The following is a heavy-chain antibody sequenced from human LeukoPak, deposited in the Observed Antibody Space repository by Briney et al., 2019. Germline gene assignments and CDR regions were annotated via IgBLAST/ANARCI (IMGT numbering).Heavy chain of an antibody. V-gene: IGHV1-2*06. CDR1: GYTFTGYY. Sequence: SVKASCKAYGYTFTGYYMHWVRQAPGQGLEWMGRINPNSGGTNYTQMFQGRVTITRDTSISTAYSGVGRLLTADTAVYYCARVRITIFGVVTALNYWGQGTLVTVSS. J-gene: IGHJ4*02. CDR2: INPNSGGT. CDR3: ARVRITIFGVVTALNY. D-gene: IGHD3-3*01.